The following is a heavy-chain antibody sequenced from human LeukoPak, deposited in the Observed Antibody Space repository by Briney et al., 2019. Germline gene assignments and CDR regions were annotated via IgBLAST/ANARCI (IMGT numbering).Heavy chain of an antibody. V-gene: IGHV4-30-4*08. CDR3: ARTGMVYYDFWSGYYAGNWFDP. D-gene: IGHD3-3*01. CDR1: GGSISSGDYY. J-gene: IGHJ5*02. CDR2: IYYSGIT. Sequence: PSETLSLXCTVSGGSISSGDYYWSWIRQPPGKGLEWIGYIYYSGITYYNPSLKSRVTISVDTSKNQFSLKLSSVTAADTAVYYCARTGMVYYDFWSGYYAGNWFDPWGQGTLVTVSS.